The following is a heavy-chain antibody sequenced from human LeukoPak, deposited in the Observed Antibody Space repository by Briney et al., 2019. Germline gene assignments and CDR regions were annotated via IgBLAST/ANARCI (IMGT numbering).Heavy chain of an antibody. D-gene: IGHD5-18*01. Sequence: SETLSLTCTVSGDSMRSFYWSFIRQPAGKGLEWIGRIHTSGTTWYNPSFKRRVTISLDTSKNQFSLKLTSVTAADTAVYYCARGNGEGYSSGYFDYWGQGTLVTVSS. CDR1: GDSMRSFY. V-gene: IGHV4-4*07. CDR2: IHTSGTT. J-gene: IGHJ4*02. CDR3: ARGNGEGYSSGYFDY.